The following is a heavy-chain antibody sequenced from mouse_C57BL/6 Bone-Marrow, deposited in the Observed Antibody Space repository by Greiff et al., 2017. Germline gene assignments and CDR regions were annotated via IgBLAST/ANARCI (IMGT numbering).Heavy chain of an antibody. V-gene: IGHV1-4*01. D-gene: IGHD2-2*01. Sequence: VQLQQSGAELARPGASVKMSCKASGYTFTSYTMHWVKQRPGQGLEWIGYINPSSGYTTYNQKFKDKATLTADKSSSTAYMQLSSLTSEDSAVYFCSRNGYPYWYFDVWGTGTSVTVSS. CDR2: INPSSGYT. CDR1: GYTFTSYT. J-gene: IGHJ1*03. CDR3: SRNGYPYWYFDV.